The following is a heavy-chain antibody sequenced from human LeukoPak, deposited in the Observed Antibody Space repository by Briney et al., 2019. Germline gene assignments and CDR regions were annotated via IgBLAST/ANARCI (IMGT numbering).Heavy chain of an antibody. D-gene: IGHD3-10*01. Sequence: TGGSLRLSCAASGFTFSSYGMHWVREAPGKGLEWVAVIWSDGSNKYYADSVKGRFTISRDNSKKTLYLQMNSLRVEDTAVYYCVRASGSFDYWGQGTLVTVSS. CDR2: IWSDGSNK. V-gene: IGHV3-33*01. CDR3: VRASGSFDY. CDR1: GFTFSSYG. J-gene: IGHJ4*02.